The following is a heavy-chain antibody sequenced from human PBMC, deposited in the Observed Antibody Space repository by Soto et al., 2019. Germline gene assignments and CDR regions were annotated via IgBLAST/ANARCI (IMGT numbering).Heavy chain of an antibody. CDR1: GLTFSRYE. D-gene: IGHD3-10*01. V-gene: IGHV3-48*03. Sequence: EVNLMESGGGLVQPGGSLRLSCAASGLTFSRYEMNWVRQAQGKGLEWIAYIHSSATTMYYADSVKGRFTISRDNAKNSLCLQLNSLSAEDTAVYYCATRSGGGGAFDFWGQGTMVTVSS. CDR2: IHSSATTM. CDR3: ATRSGGGGAFDF. J-gene: IGHJ3*01.